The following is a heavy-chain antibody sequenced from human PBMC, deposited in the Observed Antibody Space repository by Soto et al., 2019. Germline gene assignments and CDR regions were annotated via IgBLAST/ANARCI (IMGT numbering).Heavy chain of an antibody. CDR2: INAGNGNT. V-gene: IGHV1-3*01. CDR1: GYTFTSYA. Sequence: ASVKVSCKASGYTFTSYAMHWVRQAPGQRLEWMGWINAGNGNTKYSQKFQGRVTITRDTSASTAYMELSSLRSEDTAVYYCARGTGTIGGYYYYYGMDVWGQGTTVTVSS. D-gene: IGHD1-7*01. CDR3: ARGTGTIGGYYYYYGMDV. J-gene: IGHJ6*02.